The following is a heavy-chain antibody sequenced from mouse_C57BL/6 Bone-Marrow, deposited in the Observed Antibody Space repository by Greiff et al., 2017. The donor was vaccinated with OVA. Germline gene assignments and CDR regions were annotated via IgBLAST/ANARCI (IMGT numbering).Heavy chain of an antibody. CDR1: GYAFSSYW. CDR3: ARGAYYYGSSYDWYFDV. J-gene: IGHJ1*03. V-gene: IGHV1-80*01. D-gene: IGHD1-1*01. CDR2: IYPGDGDT. Sequence: VQLQESGAELVKPGASVKISCKASGYAFSSYWMNWVKQRPGKGLEWIVQIYPGDGDTNYNGKFKGKATLTADKSSSTAYMQLSSLTSEDSAVYFCARGAYYYGSSYDWYFDVWGTGTTVTVSS.